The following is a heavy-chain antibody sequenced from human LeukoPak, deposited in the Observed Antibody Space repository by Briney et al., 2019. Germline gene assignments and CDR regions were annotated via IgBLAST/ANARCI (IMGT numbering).Heavy chain of an antibody. Sequence: PSETLFLTCTVSGVSISSSDYYWGWIRQPPGKGLEWIGSIYYSGSTYYNPSLKSRVTLSVDTSKDQFSLKLISVTAADTAVYYCARLTTDDYWGQGTLVTVSS. V-gene: IGHV4-39*07. J-gene: IGHJ4*02. D-gene: IGHD1-14*01. CDR1: GVSISSSDYY. CDR3: ARLTTDDY. CDR2: IYYSGST.